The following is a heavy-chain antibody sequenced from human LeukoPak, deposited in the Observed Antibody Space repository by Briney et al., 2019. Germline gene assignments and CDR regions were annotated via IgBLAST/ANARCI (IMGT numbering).Heavy chain of an antibody. CDR2: ISGDGSAT. Sequence: GGSLRLSCAASGFTFSTYWMHWVRQAPGKGLVWVSRISGDGSATTYAGSMKGRFTVSRDNAKNTLYLQLSSLRAEDTAIYYCARTTGGPASTWAFDIWGQGQWSPSL. V-gene: IGHV3-74*01. CDR3: ARTTGGPASTWAFDI. J-gene: IGHJ3*02. CDR1: GFTFSTYW. D-gene: IGHD6-13*01.